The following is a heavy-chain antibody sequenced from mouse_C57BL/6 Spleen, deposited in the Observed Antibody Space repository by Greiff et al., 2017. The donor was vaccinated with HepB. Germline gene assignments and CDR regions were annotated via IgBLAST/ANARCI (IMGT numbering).Heavy chain of an antibody. Sequence: QVQLQQPGAELVRPGSSVKLSCKASGYTFTSYWMHWVKQRPIQGLEWIGNIDPSDSETHYNQKFKDKATLTVDKSSSTAYMQLSSLTSEDSAVYYCARDPLTGTEAMDYWGQGTSVTVSS. CDR3: ARDPLTGTEAMDY. CDR1: GYTFTSYW. J-gene: IGHJ4*01. CDR2: IDPSDSET. D-gene: IGHD4-1*01. V-gene: IGHV1-52*01.